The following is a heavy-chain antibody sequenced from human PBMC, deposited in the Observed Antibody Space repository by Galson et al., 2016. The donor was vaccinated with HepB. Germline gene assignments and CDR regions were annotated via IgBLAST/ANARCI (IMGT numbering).Heavy chain of an antibody. J-gene: IGHJ3*02. CDR1: GFIFTNYY. V-gene: IGHV1-46*01. CDR2: LNPSGGGT. Sequence: SVKVSCKASGFIFTNYYMHWARQAPGQGLEWMGILNPSGGGTTYAQKFQGRVTMTRDTSTSTVYLDLSSLRFDDTAVYYCARGELVPAARGALDIWGQGTMVTVSS. D-gene: IGHD2-2*01. CDR3: ARGELVPAARGALDI.